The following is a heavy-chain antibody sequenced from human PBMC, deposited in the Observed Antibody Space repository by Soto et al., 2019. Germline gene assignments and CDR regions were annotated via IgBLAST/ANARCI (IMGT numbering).Heavy chain of an antibody. J-gene: IGHJ6*03. CDR1: GYTFTSYD. V-gene: IGHV1-8*01. D-gene: IGHD2-15*01. CDR3: ASVDYYYYYMDV. Sequence: GASVKVSCKASGYTFTSYDINWVRQATGQGLEWMGWMNPNSGNTNYAQKFQGWVTMTRDTSISTAYMELSSLRSEDTAVYYCASVDYYYYYMDVWGKGTTVTVSS. CDR2: MNPNSGNT.